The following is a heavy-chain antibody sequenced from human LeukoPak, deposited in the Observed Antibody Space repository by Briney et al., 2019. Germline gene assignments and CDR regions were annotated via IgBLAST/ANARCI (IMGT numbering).Heavy chain of an antibody. D-gene: IGHD3-10*01. Sequence: ASVKVSCKASGYTFTSYGISWVRQAPGQGLEWMGWISAYNGNTNYAQKLQGRVTMTTDTSTSTAYMELRSLRSDDTAVYYCARDPTPTVWFGEFPFDYWGQGTLVTVSS. J-gene: IGHJ4*02. CDR2: ISAYNGNT. CDR3: ARDPTPTVWFGEFPFDY. CDR1: GYTFTSYG. V-gene: IGHV1-18*01.